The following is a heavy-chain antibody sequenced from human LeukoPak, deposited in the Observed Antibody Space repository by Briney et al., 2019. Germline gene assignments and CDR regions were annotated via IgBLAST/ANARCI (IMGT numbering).Heavy chain of an antibody. CDR1: GYTFTSYG. J-gene: IGHJ4*02. CDR3: ARVRGFRGYYGSGSYKY. CDR2: ISAYNGNT. D-gene: IGHD3-10*01. Sequence: GASVKVSCKASGYTFTSYGISWVRQAPGQGLEGMGWISAYNGNTNYAQKPQGRVTMTTDTSTSTAYMELRSLRSDDTAVYYCARVRGFRGYYGSGSYKYWGQGTLVTVSS. V-gene: IGHV1-18*01.